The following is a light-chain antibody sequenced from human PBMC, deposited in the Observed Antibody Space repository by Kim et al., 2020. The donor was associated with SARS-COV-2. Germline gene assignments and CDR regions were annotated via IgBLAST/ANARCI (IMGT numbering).Light chain of an antibody. J-gene: IGKJ2*01. CDR2: DAS. CDR3: QQRSNWPPYT. V-gene: IGKV3-11*01. Sequence: LSPGERATLSCRASQSVSSYLAGYQQNPGQAPRLLIYDASNRATGIPARFSGSWSGTDFTLTISSLEPEDFAVYYCQQRSNWPPYTFGQGTKLEIK. CDR1: QSVSSY.